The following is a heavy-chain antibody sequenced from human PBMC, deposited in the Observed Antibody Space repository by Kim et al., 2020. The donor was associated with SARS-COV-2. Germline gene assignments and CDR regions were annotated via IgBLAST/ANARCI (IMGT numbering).Heavy chain of an antibody. CDR2: INGFGANT. D-gene: IGHD3-3*01. Sequence: GGSLRLSCASSGTAFSSPAHNLFRMAPGKGPGRVGAINGFGANTFYVDYDTGRFTISRDNSNSTAYLHLNSLGADDTAMYYCSKVQRVAVFGVLKEDYGLDVWDQGTTVTVSS. V-gene: IGHV3-23*01. CDR1: GTAFSSPA. CDR3: SKVQRVAVFGVLKEDYGLDV. J-gene: IGHJ6*02.